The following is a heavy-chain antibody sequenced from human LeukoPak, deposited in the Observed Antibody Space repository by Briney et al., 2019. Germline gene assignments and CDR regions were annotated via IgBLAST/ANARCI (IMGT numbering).Heavy chain of an antibody. CDR1: GFTFSDYY. V-gene: IGHV3-11*01. CDR3: ARDNCSGGSCYNP. J-gene: IGHJ5*02. Sequence: GGSLRLSCAASGFTFSDYYMSWIRQAPGKGLEWVSYISSSGSTIYYADSVKGRFTISRGNAKNSLYLQMNSLRAEDTAVYYCARDNCSGGSCYNPWGQGTLVTVSS. D-gene: IGHD2-15*01. CDR2: ISSSGSTI.